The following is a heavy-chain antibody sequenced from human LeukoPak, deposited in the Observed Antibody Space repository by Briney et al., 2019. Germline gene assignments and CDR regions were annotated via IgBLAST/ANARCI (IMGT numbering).Heavy chain of an antibody. Sequence: ASVKASCKASGYTFTSYGISWVRQAPGQGLEWMGWISAYNGNTNYAQKLQGRVTMTTDTSTSTAYMELRSLRSDDTAVYYCARDVWNEVVVAPFDYWGQGTLVTVSS. D-gene: IGHD2-15*01. J-gene: IGHJ4*02. V-gene: IGHV1-18*01. CDR2: ISAYNGNT. CDR3: ARDVWNEVVVAPFDY. CDR1: GYTFTSYG.